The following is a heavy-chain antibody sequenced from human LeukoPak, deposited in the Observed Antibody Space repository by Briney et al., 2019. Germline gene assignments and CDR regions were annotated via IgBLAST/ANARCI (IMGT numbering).Heavy chain of an antibody. D-gene: IGHD3-9*01. CDR2: ISSDGNVK. J-gene: IGHJ4*02. CDR1: YA. CDR3: VRDLTYGARFDY. V-gene: IGHV3-30*04. Sequence: YAIHWLRQAPGKGMESVAFISSDGNVKFYVDSVKGRSTISRDNFRNTVSLEMTTLRPEDTAVYYCVRDLTYGARFDYWGQGTLVTVSS.